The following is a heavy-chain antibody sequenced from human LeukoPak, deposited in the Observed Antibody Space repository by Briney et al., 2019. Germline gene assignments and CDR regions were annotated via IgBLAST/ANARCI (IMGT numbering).Heavy chain of an antibody. V-gene: IGHV4-30-4*01. CDR1: GGSISSGDYY. CDR2: IYYSGST. Sequence: SETLSLTCTVSGGSISSGDYYWSWIRQPPGKGLEWIGYIYYSGSTYYNPSLKSRVTISVDTSKNQFSLKLSSVTAADTAVYYCGRGSRGYFEQEQVDYYDIRWYYFDYWGQGTLVTVSS. D-gene: IGHD3-22*01. CDR3: GRGSRGYFEQEQVDYYDIRWYYFDY. J-gene: IGHJ4*02.